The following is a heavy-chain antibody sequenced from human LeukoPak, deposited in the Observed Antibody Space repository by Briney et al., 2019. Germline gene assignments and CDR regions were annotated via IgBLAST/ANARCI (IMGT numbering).Heavy chain of an antibody. D-gene: IGHD2-2*01. CDR1: GFTFSNAW. Sequence: GGSLRLSCAASGFTFSNAWMSWVRQAPGKGLEWVGRIKSKTDGGTTDYAAPVKGRFTISRDDSKNTLYLQMNSLETEDTAVYYCTTDRESSTSLDYWGQGTLVTVSS. CDR2: IKSKTDGGTT. J-gene: IGHJ4*02. CDR3: TTDRESSTSLDY. V-gene: IGHV3-15*01.